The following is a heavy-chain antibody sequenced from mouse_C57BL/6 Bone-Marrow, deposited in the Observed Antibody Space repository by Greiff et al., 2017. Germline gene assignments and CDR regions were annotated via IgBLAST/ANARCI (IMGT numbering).Heavy chain of an antibody. CDR1: GYTFTSYW. J-gene: IGHJ2*01. CDR3: ARSVRRYFDY. CDR2: LDPSDSYT. V-gene: IGHV1-69*01. Sequence: VQLQQPGAELVMPGASVKLSCKASGYTFTSYWMHWVKQRPGQGLEWIGELDPSDSYTNYNQTFKGKSTLTVDKSSSSAYMQLSSLTSEDSAVYYCARSVRRYFDYWGQGTTLTVSS.